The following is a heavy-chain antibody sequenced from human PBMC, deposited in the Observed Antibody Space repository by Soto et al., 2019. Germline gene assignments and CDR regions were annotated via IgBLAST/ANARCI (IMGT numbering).Heavy chain of an antibody. CDR2: IYYNGGT. J-gene: IGHJ4*02. Sequence: QVQLQESGPGLVKPSETLSLTCTVSGGSISRYYWSWIRQPPGKGLEWVGYIYYNGGTNYNPSLKSRVTISVDTSKNQFSLKLSSVTAADTAVYYCARQEYTSGWYPFDYWGQGTLVTVSS. CDR3: ARQEYTSGWYPFDY. D-gene: IGHD6-19*01. CDR1: GGSISRYY. V-gene: IGHV4-59*08.